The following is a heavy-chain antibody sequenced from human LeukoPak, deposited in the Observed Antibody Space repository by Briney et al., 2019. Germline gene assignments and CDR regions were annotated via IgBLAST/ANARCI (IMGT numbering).Heavy chain of an antibody. CDR2: VWYDGSNK. CDR1: GFTLASSC. J-gene: IGHJ3*02. D-gene: IGHD4-23*01. CDR3: ARGDYYGGNSVDGAFDI. Sequence: PGGSLCPSRRPYGFTLASSCIQWARQDPGRGRGWVSFVWYDGSNKYYADSVKGRFTISRDNSKNTLYLQMNSLRAEDTAVYYCARGDYYGGNSVDGAFDIWGQGTMVTVSS. V-gene: IGHV3-33*01.